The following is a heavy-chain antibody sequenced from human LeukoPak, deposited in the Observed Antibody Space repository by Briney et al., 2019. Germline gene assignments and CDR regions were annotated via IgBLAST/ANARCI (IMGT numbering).Heavy chain of an antibody. Sequence: SGPTLVNPTQTLTLTCTFSGFSLSTTGVGVGWIRQPPGKALEWLALIYWNDDKRYSPSLKSRLTITKDTSKNQVVLTMTNMDPVDTATYYCARRREMATLVYAFDIWGQGTMVTVSS. CDR2: IYWNDDK. J-gene: IGHJ3*02. CDR1: GFSLSTTGVG. D-gene: IGHD5-24*01. CDR3: ARRREMATLVYAFDI. V-gene: IGHV2-5*01.